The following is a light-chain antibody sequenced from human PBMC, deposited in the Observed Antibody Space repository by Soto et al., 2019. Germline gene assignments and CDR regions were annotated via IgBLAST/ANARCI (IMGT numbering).Light chain of an antibody. Sequence: EIVMTQSPATLSVSPGERATLSCRASQSVSSNLAWHQQKPGQAPRILMYDASTRATGIPARFSGSVSGTDFTLTISRLEPEDFAVYYCQQYGSSPRTFGQGTKVDIK. V-gene: IGKV3-15*01. CDR2: DAS. J-gene: IGKJ1*01. CDR3: QQYGSSPRT. CDR1: QSVSSN.